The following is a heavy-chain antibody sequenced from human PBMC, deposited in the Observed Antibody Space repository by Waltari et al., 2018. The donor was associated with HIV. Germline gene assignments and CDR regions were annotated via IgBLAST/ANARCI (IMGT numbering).Heavy chain of an antibody. V-gene: IGHV1-69*01. D-gene: IGHD4-17*01. J-gene: IGHJ4*02. CDR2: ITPIFKTT. CDR1: GAPFRTYT. Sequence: QVQLVQSGAEVKKPGSSVTVSCRASGAPFRTYTISWVRQAPGQGLEWMGGITPIFKTTKYAQKFQGRVTLTADESTRTTYMELTSLRSDDTAMYYCARNGDYAPAYWGQGTLVTVSS. CDR3: ARNGDYAPAY.